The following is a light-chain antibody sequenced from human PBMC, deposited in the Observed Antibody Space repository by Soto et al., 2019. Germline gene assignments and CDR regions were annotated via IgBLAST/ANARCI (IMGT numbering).Light chain of an antibody. CDR3: SSYTTTSARI. CDR1: SGDVGGYDY. Sequence: QSALTQPASVSGSPGQSITISCAGTSGDVGGYDYVSWYQHHPGKAPKLMIYEVTNRPSGVSSRFSGSKSGNTASLTSSGLQTEDEADYYCSSYTTTSARIFGGGTKLTVL. V-gene: IGLV2-14*01. CDR2: EVT. J-gene: IGLJ2*01.